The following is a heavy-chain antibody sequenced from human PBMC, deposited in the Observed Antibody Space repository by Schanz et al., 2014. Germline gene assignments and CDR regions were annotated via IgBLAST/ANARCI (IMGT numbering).Heavy chain of an antibody. V-gene: IGHV1-46*01. CDR3: AREYYDSSGYYYCDY. J-gene: IGHJ4*02. Sequence: QVQLVQSGGEVKTPGASVKVSCKASGYTFTSDSMHWVRQAPGQGLEWMGMINPSGGSTTYAQKFQGRVTMTRDTSTSTVYMELSSLRSEDTAVYYCAREYYDSSGYYYCDYWGQGTLVTVSS. D-gene: IGHD3-22*01. CDR1: GYTFTSDS. CDR2: INPSGGST.